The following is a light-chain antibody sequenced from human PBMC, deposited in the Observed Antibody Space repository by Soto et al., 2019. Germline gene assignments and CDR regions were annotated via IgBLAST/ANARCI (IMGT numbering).Light chain of an antibody. CDR2: AAS. Sequence: AIRMTQSPSSLSASTGDRVTITCRASQGIRNYLAWYQQKPGTAPKLLIYAASTLQSGVPSRFSGSGSGTDFILTIWYLQCECFATYCCLQYYNCPPTLSPGTKLEL. V-gene: IGKV1-8*01. CDR3: LQYYNCPPT. J-gene: IGKJ2*01. CDR1: QGIRNY.